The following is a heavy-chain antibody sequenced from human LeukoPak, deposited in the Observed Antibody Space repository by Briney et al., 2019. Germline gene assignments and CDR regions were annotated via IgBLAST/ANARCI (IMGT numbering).Heavy chain of an antibody. V-gene: IGHV4-30-2*01. CDR3: ARGVGRRAFDI. J-gene: IGHJ3*02. CDR1: GGSISSGGYS. CDR2: IYHSGST. Sequence: SETLSLTCAVSGGSISSGGYSWSWIRQPPGKGLEWIGYIYHSGSTYYNPSLKSRVTISVDRSKNQFSLKLSSVTAADTAVYYCARGVGRRAFDIWGQGTMVTASS.